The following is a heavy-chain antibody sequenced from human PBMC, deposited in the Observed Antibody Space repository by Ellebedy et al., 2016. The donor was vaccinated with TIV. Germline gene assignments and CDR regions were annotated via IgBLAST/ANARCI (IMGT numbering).Heavy chain of an antibody. CDR1: GYTFTSYY. J-gene: IGHJ4*02. V-gene: IGHV1-46*01. Sequence: AASVKVSCKASGYTFTSYYMHWVRQAPGQGLEWMGLINPSGGGTTYAQKFQGRVTMTRDPSTSTVYMDLSSLRSEETGVYYCARDKQDCTCGNCYPDFWGQGTLVTVSS. CDR2: INPSGGGT. D-gene: IGHD2-15*01. CDR3: ARDKQDCTCGNCYPDF.